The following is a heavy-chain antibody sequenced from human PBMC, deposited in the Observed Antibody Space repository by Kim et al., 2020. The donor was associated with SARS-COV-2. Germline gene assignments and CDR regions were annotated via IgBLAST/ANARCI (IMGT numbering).Heavy chain of an antibody. D-gene: IGHD3-10*01. CDR1: AGSFSGYY. V-gene: IGHV4-34*01. CDR3: ACRYGSGSYHDS. Sequence: SETLSPTCAVYAGSFSGYYWRSIRQPPGKALEWCGEMNHSGSTNYNPSPKSCVTISVDTSKSQYSLKLSSVHVTDTALYYCACRYGSGSYHDSWGQAT. J-gene: IGHJ5*02. CDR2: MNHSGST.